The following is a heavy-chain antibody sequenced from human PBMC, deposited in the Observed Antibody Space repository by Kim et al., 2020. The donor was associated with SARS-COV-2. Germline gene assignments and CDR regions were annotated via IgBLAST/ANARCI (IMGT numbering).Heavy chain of an antibody. CDR3: AKDQAGYSYGYYGY. Sequence: ASVKGLFTISRDNPKNSLYLRMNSLRAEDTAVYYCAKDQAGYSYGYYGYWGQGTLVTVSS. J-gene: IGHJ4*02. D-gene: IGHD5-18*01. V-gene: IGHV3-23*01.